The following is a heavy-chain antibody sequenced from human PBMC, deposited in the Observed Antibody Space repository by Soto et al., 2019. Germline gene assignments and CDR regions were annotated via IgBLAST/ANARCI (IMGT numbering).Heavy chain of an antibody. CDR1: GFTFSSYS. CDR3: ASHSLFDP. Sequence: PGGSLRLSCAASGFTFSSYSMNWVRQAPGKGLEWVSYISSSSSTIYYADSVKGRFTISRDNAKNSLYLQMNSLRAEDTAVYYCASHSLFDPRGQGTSVTVSS. J-gene: IGHJ5*02. V-gene: IGHV3-48*01. CDR2: ISSSSSTI.